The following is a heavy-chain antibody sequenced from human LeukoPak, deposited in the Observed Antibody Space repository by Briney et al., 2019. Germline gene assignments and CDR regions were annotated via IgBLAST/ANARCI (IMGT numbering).Heavy chain of an antibody. D-gene: IGHD1-1*01. V-gene: IGHV3-15*01. Sequence: GGSLRLSCAASGFTFSNAWMSWVRQAPGKGLEWVGRIKSKTDGGTTDYAAPVKGRFTISRDDSKNTLYLQMNSLKTEDTAVYYCTTDLRYNWNDGPSYYFDYWGQGTLVTVSS. CDR3: TTDLRYNWNDGPSYYFDY. CDR1: GFTFSNAW. J-gene: IGHJ4*02. CDR2: IKSKTDGGTT.